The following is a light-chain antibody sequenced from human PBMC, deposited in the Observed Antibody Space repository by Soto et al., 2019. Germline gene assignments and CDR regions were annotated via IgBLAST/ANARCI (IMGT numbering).Light chain of an antibody. J-gene: IGKJ4*01. CDR1: QSVSNN. Sequence: EIVMTQSPATLSVPPGERATLSCRASQSVSNNYLAWYQQKPGQAPRLLIYGASNRATGIPDRFSGSGSGTDFTFTISSLQPEDIATYYCQQYDNLPLTFGGGTKVDIK. CDR3: QQYDNLPLT. CDR2: GAS. V-gene: IGKV3D-15*01.